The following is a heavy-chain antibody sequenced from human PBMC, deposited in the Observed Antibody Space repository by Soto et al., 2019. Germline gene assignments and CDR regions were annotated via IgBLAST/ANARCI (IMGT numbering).Heavy chain of an antibody. CDR1: GGSISSPGYS. J-gene: IGHJ3*02. D-gene: IGHD2-21*02. V-gene: IGHV4-30-2*01. CDR2: IYNTGNT. Sequence: SETLSLTCAVSGGSISSPGYSWTWIRQPPGKGLEWIGYIYNTGNTYYNPSLKSRVTISVDRSKNHFSLRLSSVTAADTAMYYCARGAPFVVVTAAPGGAFDIWGQGTMVTVSS. CDR3: ARGAPFVVVTAAPGGAFDI.